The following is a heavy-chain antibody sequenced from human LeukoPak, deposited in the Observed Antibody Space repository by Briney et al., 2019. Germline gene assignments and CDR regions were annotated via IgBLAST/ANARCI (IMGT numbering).Heavy chain of an antibody. D-gene: IGHD1-26*01. CDR1: GLTGSHNY. J-gene: IGHJ4*02. CDR2: IKSKTDGGTT. V-gene: IGHV3-15*01. Sequence: PGGSLRLSCAASGLTGSHNYVSWVRQAPGKGLEWVGRIKSKTDGGTTDYAAPVKGRFTISRDDSKNTLYLQMNSLKTEDTAVYYCTTDSGSFIFDYWGQGTLVTVSS. CDR3: TTDSGSFIFDY.